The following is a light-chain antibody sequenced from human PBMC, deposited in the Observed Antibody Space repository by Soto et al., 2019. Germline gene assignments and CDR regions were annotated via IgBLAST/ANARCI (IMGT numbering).Light chain of an antibody. CDR1: SSDVGAYDY. CDR2: DVS. CDR3: TSYTSSGNDV. J-gene: IGLJ1*01. Sequence: QSVLTQPASVSGSPGQSIAISCTGTSSDVGAYDYVSWYQQHPGQAPKLMIYDVSNRPSGVSNRFSGSKSGNTASLTISGLQAEDEADYYCTSYTSSGNDVFGPGTKLTVL. V-gene: IGLV2-14*01.